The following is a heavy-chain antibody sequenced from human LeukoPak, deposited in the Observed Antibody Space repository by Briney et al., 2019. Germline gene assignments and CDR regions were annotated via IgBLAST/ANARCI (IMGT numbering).Heavy chain of an antibody. V-gene: IGHV3-23*01. CDR2: ISGSGGST. Sequence: PGGSLRLSCAASGFTFSSYAMSWVRQSPGKGLEWVSAISGSGGSTYYADSVEGRFTISRDNSKNTLYLQMNSLRAEDTAVYYCAKAPITVPSWNYYYYGMDVWGQGTTVTVSS. CDR3: AKAPITVPSWNYYYYGMDV. J-gene: IGHJ6*02. D-gene: IGHD3-16*01. CDR1: GFTFSSYA.